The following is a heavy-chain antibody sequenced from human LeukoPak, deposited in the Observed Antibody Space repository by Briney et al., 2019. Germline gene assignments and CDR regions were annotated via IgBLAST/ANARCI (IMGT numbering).Heavy chain of an antibody. D-gene: IGHD3-22*01. CDR3: ARPYYYDSRIDP. CDR1: GGSISSGDYY. CDR2: MYYSGST. V-gene: IGHV4-30-4*01. Sequence: PSETLSLTCTVSGGSISSGDYYWSWIRQPPGKGLEWIVYMYYSGSTYYNPSLKSRVTMSAGTSKNQLSLKLSSVTAADTAVYYCARPYYYDSRIDPWGQGILVTVSS. J-gene: IGHJ5*02.